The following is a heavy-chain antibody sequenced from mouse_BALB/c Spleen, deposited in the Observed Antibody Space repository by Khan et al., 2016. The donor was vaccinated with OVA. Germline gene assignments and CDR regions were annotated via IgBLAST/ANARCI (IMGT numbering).Heavy chain of an antibody. CDR3: ARWGGENSLAY. CDR1: GYTFTDFT. D-gene: IGHD2-12*01. CDR2: ISTYYGDA. V-gene: IGHV1S137*01. J-gene: IGHJ3*01. Sequence: QIQLVQSGAELVRPGVSVKISCKGSGYTFTDFTLHWVKQSHAMGLEWIGVISTYYGDATYNQRFKDKATMTADKSSSTAYMELARLTSEDSDIYDCARWGGENSLAYWGQGTLVTVSA.